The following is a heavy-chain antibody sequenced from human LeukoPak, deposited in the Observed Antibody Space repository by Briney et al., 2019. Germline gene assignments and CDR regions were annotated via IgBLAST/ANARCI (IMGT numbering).Heavy chain of an antibody. CDR2: IYYTGNT. J-gene: IGHJ4*02. CDR1: GGSISSSYSY. CDR3: GRQTGSGLFILP. Sequence: KPSETLPLTCTVSGGSISSSYSYWGWIRQPPGMGLEWIGSIYYTGNTYYNASLKSQVSISIDTSKNQFSLKLTSVTAADTAVYYCGRQTGSGLFILPGGQGTLVTVSS. V-gene: IGHV4-39*01. D-gene: IGHD3/OR15-3a*01.